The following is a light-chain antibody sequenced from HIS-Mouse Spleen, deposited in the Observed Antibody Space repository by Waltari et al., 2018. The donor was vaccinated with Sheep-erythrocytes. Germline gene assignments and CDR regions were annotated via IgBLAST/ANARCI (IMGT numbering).Light chain of an antibody. Sequence: QPASVSGSPGQSITISCTGTSSDVGGYNYVSWYQQHPGKAPKLMIYDVSNRPSGVSNRFSGSKSGNTASLTISGLQAEDEADYYCSSYAGSYTLVFGGGTKLTVL. CDR2: DVS. CDR1: SSDVGGYNY. J-gene: IGLJ2*01. V-gene: IGLV2-14*03. CDR3: SSYAGSYTLV.